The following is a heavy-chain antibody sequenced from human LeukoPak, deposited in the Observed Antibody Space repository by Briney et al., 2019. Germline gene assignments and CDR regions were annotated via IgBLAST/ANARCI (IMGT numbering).Heavy chain of an antibody. CDR1: GPSFSSYY. Sequence: KPSETLSLTCAVSGPSFSSYYWSWIRQPPGKGLEWIGEVNHTGYTNDNPSLNSRVTISVDTSKNQFSLRLRSVTAADTAVYFCARMTTGHDFWGQGTLVTVSS. D-gene: IGHD4-17*01. J-gene: IGHJ4*02. CDR3: ARMTTGHDF. CDR2: VNHTGYT. V-gene: IGHV4-34*01.